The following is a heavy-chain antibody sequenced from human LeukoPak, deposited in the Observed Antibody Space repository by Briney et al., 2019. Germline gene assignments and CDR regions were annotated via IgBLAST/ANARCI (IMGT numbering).Heavy chain of an antibody. CDR3: ARGVGVPAAIMGAFDI. D-gene: IGHD2-2*01. V-gene: IGHV4-30-2*01. CDR1: DGSISSGGYS. Sequence: SETLSLTCAVSDGSISSGGYSWSWIRQPPGKGLEWIGYIYHSGSTYYNPSLKSRVTISVDRSKNQFSLKLSSVTAADTAVYYCARGVGVPAAIMGAFDIWGQGTMVTVSS. J-gene: IGHJ3*02. CDR2: IYHSGST.